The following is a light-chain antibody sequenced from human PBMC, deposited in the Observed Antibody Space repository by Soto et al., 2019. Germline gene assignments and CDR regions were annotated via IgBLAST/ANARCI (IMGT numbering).Light chain of an antibody. Sequence: QSVLTQPRSVSGSPGQSVTTSCTGTSSDVGGYNYVSWYQEQPGKAPKLMIYDVSKRPSGVPDRFSGSKSGNTASLTISGLQAEDEADYYCCSYAGSYSYVFGTGTKV. CDR1: SSDVGGYNY. J-gene: IGLJ1*01. CDR2: DVS. CDR3: CSYAGSYSYV. V-gene: IGLV2-11*01.